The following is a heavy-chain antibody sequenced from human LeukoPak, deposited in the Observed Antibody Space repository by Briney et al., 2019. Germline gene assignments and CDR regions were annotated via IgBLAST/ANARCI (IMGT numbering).Heavy chain of an antibody. CDR2: INPNSGDT. CDR1: GYTFIDYY. V-gene: IGHV1-2*02. J-gene: IGHJ3*02. Sequence: ASVKVSCKASGYTFIDYYMHWVRQAPGQGLEWMGWINPNSGDTNYAQKFQGRVTMTRDTSISTAYMELSRLRSDDTAVYYCATHDYDSLDDAFDIWGQGTMVTVSS. CDR3: ATHDYDSLDDAFDI. D-gene: IGHD3-22*01.